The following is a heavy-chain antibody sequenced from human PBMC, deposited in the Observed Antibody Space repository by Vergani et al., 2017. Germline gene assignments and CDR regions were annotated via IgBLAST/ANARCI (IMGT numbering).Heavy chain of an antibody. CDR3: ARGSCLGGSCYKPLLDY. D-gene: IGHD2-15*01. CDR1: GGSINSHNYY. J-gene: IGHJ4*02. Sequence: QVQLQESGPGLVKPSQTLSLTCTVSGGSINSHNYYWSWIRQPAGKGLEWIGRIHTSGSTNYNPPLKSRVTMSEDTSKNQFSLNLTSVTAADTAVYFCARGSCLGGSCYKPLLDYWGQGILVTVSS. CDR2: IHTSGST. V-gene: IGHV4-61*02.